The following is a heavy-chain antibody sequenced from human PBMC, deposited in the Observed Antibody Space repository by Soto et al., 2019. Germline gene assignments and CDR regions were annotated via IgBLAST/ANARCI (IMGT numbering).Heavy chain of an antibody. V-gene: IGHV3-23*01. D-gene: IGHD1-1*01. Sequence: PRKGLEWVSSISGSGGSTHYADSVKGRFTISRDNFKKTLYLQMNSLRAEDTAVYFCAQDRDNYQLQCSVLAYWVQGTPVPGSS. CDR2: ISGSGGST. CDR3: AQDRDNYQLQCSVLAY. J-gene: IGHJ4*01.